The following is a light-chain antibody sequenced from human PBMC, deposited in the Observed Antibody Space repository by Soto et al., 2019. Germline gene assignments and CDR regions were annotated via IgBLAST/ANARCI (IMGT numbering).Light chain of an antibody. CDR2: DVS. CDR3: SSYTSSSTVV. Sequence: QSALTQPASVSGSPGQSLTISCTGTSSDVGGYNYVSWYQQHPGKAPKLMIYDVSNRPSGVSNRFSGSKSGNTASLTISGLQAEDEADYYRSSYTSSSTVVFGGGTKLTVL. J-gene: IGLJ2*01. V-gene: IGLV2-14*01. CDR1: SSDVGGYNY.